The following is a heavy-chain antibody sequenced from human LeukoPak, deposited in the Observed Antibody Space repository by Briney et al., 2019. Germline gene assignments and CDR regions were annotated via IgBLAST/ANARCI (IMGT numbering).Heavy chain of an antibody. D-gene: IGHD5-12*01. V-gene: IGHV3-74*01. CDR3: ARELATPAAY. Sequence: GGSLRLSCTASGFSFSGHWMHWARQLPGKGLVWVSRISPTGSTTSYADSVKGRFTVSRDNAKNTLYLQVNNLRAEDTAVYYCARELATPAAYWGQGTLVTVSS. CDR1: GFSFSGHW. CDR2: ISPTGSTT. J-gene: IGHJ4*02.